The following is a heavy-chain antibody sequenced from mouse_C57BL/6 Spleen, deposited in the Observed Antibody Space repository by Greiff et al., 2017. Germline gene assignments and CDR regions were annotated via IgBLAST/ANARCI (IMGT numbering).Heavy chain of an antibody. CDR1: GYTFTSYT. CDR3: ARDHYYGSNSRYFDY. CDR2: INPSSGYT. V-gene: IGHV1-4*01. Sequence: VQLQQSGAELARPGASVKMSCKASGYTFTSYTMHWVKQRPGQGLEWIGYINPSSGYTKYNQKFKDKATLTADKSSSTAYMQLSSLTSEDSAVYYCARDHYYGSNSRYFDYWGQGTTLTVSS. J-gene: IGHJ2*01. D-gene: IGHD1-1*01.